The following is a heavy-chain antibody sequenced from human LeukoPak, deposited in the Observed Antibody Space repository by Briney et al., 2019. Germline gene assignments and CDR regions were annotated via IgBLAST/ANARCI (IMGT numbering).Heavy chain of an antibody. D-gene: IGHD3-9*01. J-gene: IGHJ5*02. CDR2: ISAYNGNT. CDR3: ARHFDRGTEDWFDP. CDR1: GYTFTGYY. V-gene: IGHV1-18*04. Sequence: GASVKVSCKASGYTFTGYYMHWVRQAPGQGLEWMGWISAYNGNTNYAQKLQGRVTMTTDTSTSTAYMELRSLRSDDTAVYYCARHFDRGTEDWFDPWGQGTLVTVSS.